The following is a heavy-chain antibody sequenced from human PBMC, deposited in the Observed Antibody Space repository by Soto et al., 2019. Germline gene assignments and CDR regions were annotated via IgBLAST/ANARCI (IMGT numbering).Heavy chain of an antibody. CDR3: AKETNVNEMNF. D-gene: IGHD1-1*01. V-gene: IGHV3-30-3*01. CDR2: ISYDGNTQ. J-gene: IGHJ4*02. Sequence: QVQLVESGGGVVQPGRPLRLSCAASGFIFSGYAMHWVRQAPGKGLEWVAVISYDGNTQYYLDSVKGRFTVSTDNSNNLLYAKMNNLRDEETAMYYCAKETNVNEMNFWGQGTLVPASS. CDR1: GFIFSGYA.